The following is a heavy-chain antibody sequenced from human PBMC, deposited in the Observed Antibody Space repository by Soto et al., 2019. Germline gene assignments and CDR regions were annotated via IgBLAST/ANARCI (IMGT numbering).Heavy chain of an antibody. CDR3: AKHYGDTYYYHGMDV. CDR2: ISDSGGST. D-gene: IGHD4-17*01. V-gene: IGHV3-23*01. J-gene: IGHJ6*02. CDR1: GYTFSLYA. Sequence: GGSLRLSCAASGYTFSLYAMSWVRQAPGKGLEWVSGISDSGGSTYYADSVTGRFTISRDNSKNTLYLQMSSLRAEDTAVYYCAKHYGDTYYYHGMDVWGQGTTVTVSS.